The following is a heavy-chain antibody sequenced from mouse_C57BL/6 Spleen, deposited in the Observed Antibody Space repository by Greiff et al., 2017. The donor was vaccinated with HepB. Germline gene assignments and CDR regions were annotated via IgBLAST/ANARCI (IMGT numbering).Heavy chain of an antibody. Sequence: QVQLKQSGPGLVAPSQSLSITCTVSGFSLTSYGVHWVRQPPGKGLEWLGVIWAGGSTNYNSALMSRLSISKDNSKSQVFLKMNRLQTDDTAMYYCARLEDIWGQVTTLTVSS. CDR1: GFSLTSYG. CDR2: IWAGGST. CDR3: ARLEDI. J-gene: IGHJ2*01. D-gene: IGHD1-3*01. V-gene: IGHV2-9*02.